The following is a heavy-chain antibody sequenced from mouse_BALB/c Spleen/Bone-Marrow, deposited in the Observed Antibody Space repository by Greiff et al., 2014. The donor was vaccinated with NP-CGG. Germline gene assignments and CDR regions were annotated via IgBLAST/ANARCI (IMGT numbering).Heavy chain of an antibody. D-gene: IGHD2-3*01. CDR2: ITSVGVYT. CDR1: GFTFSSYT. V-gene: IGHV5-6-4*01. J-gene: IGHJ4*01. Sequence: DVQLVESGGGLVKPGGSLKLSRAASGFTFSSYTMSWVRQTPEKRLEWVATITSVGVYTYYPDSVKGRFTISRDNAKNTLYLQMSSLKSEDTAMYYCTRDLYDGYSYYAMDYWGQGTSVTVSS. CDR3: TRDLYDGYSYYAMDY.